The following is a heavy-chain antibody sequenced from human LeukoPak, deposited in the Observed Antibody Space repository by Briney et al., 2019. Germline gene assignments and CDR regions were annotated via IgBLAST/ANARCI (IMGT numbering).Heavy chain of an antibody. J-gene: IGHJ3*02. CDR2: ISSSGSTI. CDR1: GFTFSSYE. D-gene: IGHD3-3*01. V-gene: IGHV3-48*03. CDR3: ARDPSRRVLRFLEWLGGAFDI. Sequence: PGGSLRLSCAASGFTFSSYEMNWVRQAPGKGLEWVSYISSSGSTIYYADSVKGRFTISRDNSKNTLYLQMNSLRAEDTAVYYCARDPSRRVLRFLEWLGGAFDIWGQGTMVTVSS.